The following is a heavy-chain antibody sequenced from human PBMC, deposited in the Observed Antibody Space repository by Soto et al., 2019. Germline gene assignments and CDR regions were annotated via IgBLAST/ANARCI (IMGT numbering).Heavy chain of an antibody. CDR1: GASTVSHYH. Sequence: QVQLQESGPGLVKPSQTLSRTCSVSGASTVSHYHWTWIRQPPGKGLEWMGYIFNSGTTFYNPSLTSRLSISMDTSGNHFSLELRSVTAADTAVYYCALALGPTTGLDYWGQGTLVTVSS. D-gene: IGHD1-26*01. CDR3: ALALGPTTGLDY. J-gene: IGHJ4*02. V-gene: IGHV4-31*02. CDR2: IFNSGTT.